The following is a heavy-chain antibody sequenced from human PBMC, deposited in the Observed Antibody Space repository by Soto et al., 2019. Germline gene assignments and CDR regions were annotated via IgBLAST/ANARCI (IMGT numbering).Heavy chain of an antibody. CDR3: ASGSSASAYIDY. D-gene: IGHD6-13*01. CDR2: IYNSGST. Sequence: SETLSLTSTVSGGSVSSGSDYWSWIRQPPGRGLEWIGYIYNSGSTDYNTSLKSRVTISVDTSKNQFSLKLTSVTAADTAVYYCASGSSASAYIDYWGQGTQVTVSS. V-gene: IGHV4-61*01. CDR1: GGSVSSGSDY. J-gene: IGHJ4*02.